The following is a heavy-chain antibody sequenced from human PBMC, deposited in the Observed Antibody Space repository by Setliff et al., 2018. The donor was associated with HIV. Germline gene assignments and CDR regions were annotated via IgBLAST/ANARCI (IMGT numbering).Heavy chain of an antibody. CDR2: IYKSGTT. V-gene: IGHV4-59*08. Sequence: PSEILSLTCSVSGGSVNSYHWSWIRQPPGKGLEWIGYIYKSGTTNYSPSLKSRVTISAGPSKNQFSLKLTSVTAADTAVYYCGRLSETAMASFDSWGQGILVTVSS. CDR3: GRLSETAMASFDS. D-gene: IGHD2-21*02. J-gene: IGHJ4*02. CDR1: GGSVNSYH.